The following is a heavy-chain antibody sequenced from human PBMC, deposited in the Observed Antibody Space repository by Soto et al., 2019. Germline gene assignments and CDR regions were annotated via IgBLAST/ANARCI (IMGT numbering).Heavy chain of an antibody. CDR1: GFTFSSYA. CDR2: ISSNGGST. Sequence: PGGSLRLSCSASGFTFSSYAMHWVRQAPGKGLEYVSAISSNGGSTYYADSVKGRFTISRDNSKNTLYLQMSSLRAEDTAVYYCASITMVRGVDYWGQGTLVTVSS. J-gene: IGHJ4*02. D-gene: IGHD3-10*01. V-gene: IGHV3-64D*06. CDR3: ASITMVRGVDY.